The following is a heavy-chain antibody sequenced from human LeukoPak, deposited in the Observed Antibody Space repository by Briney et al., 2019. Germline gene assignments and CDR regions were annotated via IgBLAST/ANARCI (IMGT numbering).Heavy chain of an antibody. J-gene: IGHJ5*02. CDR2: STGVGGT. Sequence: GGSLRLSCAAPGFTFSRYTMMWVRQAPGKGLQWVSSSTGVGGTYYADSVKGRSTVSRDKSENTLYLQMNSLSPEDTAVYYCAKGAASNKVNWFDPWGQGTLVTVSS. D-gene: IGHD4-11*01. CDR1: GFTFSRYT. CDR3: AKGAASNKVNWFDP. V-gene: IGHV3-23*01.